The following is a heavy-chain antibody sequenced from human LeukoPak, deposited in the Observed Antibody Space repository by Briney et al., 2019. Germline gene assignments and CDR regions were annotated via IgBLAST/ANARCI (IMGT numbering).Heavy chain of an antibody. CDR3: ARSFDF. J-gene: IGHJ4*02. CDR2: ISSSGSPI. CDR1: GFTFGDYA. V-gene: IGHV3-48*03. Sequence: GGSLRLSCTASGFTFGDYAMSWVRQAPGKGLEWVSHISSSGSPIYYADSVRGRFTISRDNAKNSLYLQMNSLRAEDRAVYYCARSFDFWGQGNLVTVSS.